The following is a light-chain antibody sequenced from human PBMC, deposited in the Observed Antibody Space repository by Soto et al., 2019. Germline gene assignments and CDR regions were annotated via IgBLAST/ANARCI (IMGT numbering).Light chain of an antibody. CDR3: CSYAGSRTFV. V-gene: IGLV2-23*01. J-gene: IGLJ2*01. CDR1: SSDVGAYNL. Sequence: QSVLTQPASVSGSPEQLITISCTGTSSDVGAYNLVSWYQQLPGKAPRLIIYEGTKRPSGISHRFSGSKSDNTASRTISGLRAEDEAHYHCCSYAGSRTFVFGGGTKVTVL. CDR2: EGT.